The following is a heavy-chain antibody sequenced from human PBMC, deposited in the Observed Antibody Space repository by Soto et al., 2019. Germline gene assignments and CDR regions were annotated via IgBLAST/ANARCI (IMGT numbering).Heavy chain of an antibody. D-gene: IGHD6-19*01. CDR1: GGSIRSGRHY. CDR2: IYYSGST. CDR3: ARSEWLTPFDY. Sequence: SASLCLTCTVSGGSIRSGRHYWSWIRQHPGKGLEWMGYIYYSGSTYYNPSLKSRVTISVDTSKNQFSLKLSSVTAADTAVYYCARSEWLTPFDYWGQGTLVTVSS. V-gene: IGHV4-31*03. J-gene: IGHJ4*02.